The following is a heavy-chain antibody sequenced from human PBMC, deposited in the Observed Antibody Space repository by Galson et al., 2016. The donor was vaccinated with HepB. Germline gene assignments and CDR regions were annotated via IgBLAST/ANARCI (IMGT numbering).Heavy chain of an antibody. CDR2: VSIGSTHI. Sequence: SLRLSCAVSGFTFSSYSMSWVRQAPGKGLEWVSFVSIGSTHIYYGDSVKGRFTVSRDNAKNSVFLQMNSLRAEDTAIYYCARVLLWFGEQTGDALDIWGQGTIVTISS. CDR3: ARVLLWFGEQTGDALDI. D-gene: IGHD3-10*01. CDR1: GFTFSSYS. V-gene: IGHV3-21*01. J-gene: IGHJ3*02.